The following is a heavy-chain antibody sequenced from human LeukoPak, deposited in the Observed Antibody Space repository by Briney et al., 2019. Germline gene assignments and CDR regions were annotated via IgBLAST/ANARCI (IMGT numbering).Heavy chain of an antibody. V-gene: IGHV4-4*09. Sequence: SEALCLTCAVSGGSISSYFWSWIRQPPGKGLGWIGYIYTSGSTNYNTSPKSTLTIAVDPSKNQFSLKLSSVTAAATAVYYCARLGLFNWFDPWGPRTLVTASS. D-gene: IGHD3-22*01. CDR2: IYTSGST. J-gene: IGHJ5*02. CDR3: ARLGLFNWFDP. CDR1: GGSISSYF.